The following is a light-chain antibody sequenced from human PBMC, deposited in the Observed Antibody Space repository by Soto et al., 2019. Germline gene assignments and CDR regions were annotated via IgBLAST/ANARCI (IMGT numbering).Light chain of an antibody. Sequence: DVQLTQSPSTLSASVGDRVTITCRASQSISNWLAWYQQKPGKAPKVLIYKASSLESGVPSRFSGSGSGTEFTLTISSLQPDDFATYYCQQYNYYPPWTFGQGTKVEIK. CDR2: KAS. CDR3: QQYNYYPPWT. CDR1: QSISNW. J-gene: IGKJ1*01. V-gene: IGKV1-5*03.